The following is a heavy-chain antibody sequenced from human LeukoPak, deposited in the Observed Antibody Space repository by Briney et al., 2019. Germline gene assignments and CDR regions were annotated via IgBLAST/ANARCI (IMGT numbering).Heavy chain of an antibody. CDR1: GFTFSSYW. Sequence: GGSLRLSCAASGFTFSSYWMSWVRQAPGKGLEWVSVIYSGGSTYYADSVKGRFTISRDNSKNTLYLQMNSLRAEDTAVYYCARDRLTDDAFDIWGQGTTVTVSS. CDR2: IYSGGST. V-gene: IGHV3-53*01. J-gene: IGHJ3*02. CDR3: ARDRLTDDAFDI.